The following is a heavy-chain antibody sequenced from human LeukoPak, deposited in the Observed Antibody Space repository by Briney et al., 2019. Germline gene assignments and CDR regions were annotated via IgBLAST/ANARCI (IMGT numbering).Heavy chain of an antibody. CDR2: IYPGDSAT. Sequence: GESLKISCKRSGYSFTSYWIGWVRQMPGKGLEWMGIIYPGDSATRYSPSFQGEVTISADKSISTAYLQWSSLKASDTAMYYCARTSLFGTTRNFDYWGQGTLVTVSS. J-gene: IGHJ4*02. CDR1: GYSFTSYW. V-gene: IGHV5-51*01. CDR3: ARTSLFGTTRNFDY. D-gene: IGHD1-1*01.